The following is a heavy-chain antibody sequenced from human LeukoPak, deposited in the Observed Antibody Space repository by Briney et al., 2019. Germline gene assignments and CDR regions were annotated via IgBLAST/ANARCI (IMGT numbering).Heavy chain of an antibody. J-gene: IGHJ6*02. CDR1: GGSISSSNW. CDR3: ARDRGCSSTSCYYYYGMDV. Sequence: PSGTLSLTCAVSGGSISSSNWWSWVRQPPGKGLEWIGEIYHSGSTNYNPSLKSRVTISVDKSKNQLSLKLSSVTAADTAVYYCARDRGCSSTSCYYYYGMDVWGQGTTVTVSS. D-gene: IGHD2-2*01. CDR2: IYHSGST. V-gene: IGHV4-4*02.